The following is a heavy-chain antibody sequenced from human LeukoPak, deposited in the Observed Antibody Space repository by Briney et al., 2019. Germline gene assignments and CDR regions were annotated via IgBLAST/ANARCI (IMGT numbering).Heavy chain of an antibody. CDR2: ISAYNGNT. J-gene: IGHJ4*02. CDR3: ARLYYDILTGYLFDY. Sequence: GASVKVSCKASGYTFTSYGISWVRQAPGQGLEWMGWISAYNGNTNYAQKLQGRVTMTTDTSTSTAYMELRSLRSDDTAVYYCARLYYDILTGYLFDYWGQGTLVTVSS. D-gene: IGHD3-9*01. CDR1: GYTFTSYG. V-gene: IGHV1-18*01.